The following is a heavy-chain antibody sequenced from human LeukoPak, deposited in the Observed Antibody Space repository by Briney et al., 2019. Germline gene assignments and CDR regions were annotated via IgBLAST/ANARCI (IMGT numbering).Heavy chain of an antibody. V-gene: IGHV3-74*01. CDR2: ISPDGRST. CDR1: GFTFRSYW. Sequence: PGGSLRLSCAASGFTFRSYWMHWARQVPGKGLVWVSRISPDGRSTNYADSVKGRFTISRDNAKNTLYLQMNSLTGEDTALYYCARGASSGYRIDYWGQGTLVTASS. CDR3: ARGASSGYRIDY. D-gene: IGHD3-10*01. J-gene: IGHJ4*02.